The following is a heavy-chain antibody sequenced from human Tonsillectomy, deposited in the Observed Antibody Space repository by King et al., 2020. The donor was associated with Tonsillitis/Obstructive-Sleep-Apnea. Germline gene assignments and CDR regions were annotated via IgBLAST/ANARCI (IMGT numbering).Heavy chain of an antibody. CDR2: ISWNSGSI. CDR3: AKEGGSGGFDY. D-gene: IGHD2-15*01. CDR1: GFTFDDYG. Sequence: DVQLVESGGALVQPGRSLRLSCAASGFTFDDYGVHWVRQAPGKGLEWVSGISWNSGSIVYADSVKGRLTISRDNAKNSLYMQMNSLRVEDTALYYCAKEGGSGGFDYWGQGTLVTVSS. J-gene: IGHJ4*02. V-gene: IGHV3-9*01.